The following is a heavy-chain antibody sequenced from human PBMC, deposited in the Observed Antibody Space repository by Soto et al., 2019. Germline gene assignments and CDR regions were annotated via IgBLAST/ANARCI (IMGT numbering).Heavy chain of an antibody. CDR2: ISSSSSYI. D-gene: IGHD2-15*01. J-gene: IGHJ3*02. V-gene: IGHV3-21*01. Sequence: EVQLVESGGGLVKPGGSLRLSCAASGFTFSSYSMNWVRQAPGKGLEWVSSISSSSSYIYYADSVKGRFTISRDNAKNSLYLQMNSLRAEDTVVYYCARDGGYCSGGSCYSGAFDIWGQGTMVTVSS. CDR3: ARDGGYCSGGSCYSGAFDI. CDR1: GFTFSSYS.